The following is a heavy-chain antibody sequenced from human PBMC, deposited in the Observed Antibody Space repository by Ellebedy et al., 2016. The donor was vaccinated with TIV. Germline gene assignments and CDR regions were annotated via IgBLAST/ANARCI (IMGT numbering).Heavy chain of an antibody. D-gene: IGHD6-13*01. V-gene: IGHV3-7*03. J-gene: IGHJ4*02. CDR3: ARAYSSSTYYFDY. Sequence: PGGSLRLSCAASGFTFGGYLMSWVRQAPGKGLEWVANINEGGSATYYVDSVKGRFTISRDNAKNSLSLQMNLLRADDTAVYFCARAYSSSTYYFDYWGQGTLVTVSS. CDR1: GFTFGGYL. CDR2: INEGGSAT.